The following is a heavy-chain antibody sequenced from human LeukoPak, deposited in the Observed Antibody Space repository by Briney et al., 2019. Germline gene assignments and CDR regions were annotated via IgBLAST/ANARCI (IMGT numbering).Heavy chain of an antibody. Sequence: GGSLRLSCAASGFTVSSNYMSWVRQAPGKGLEWVSVIYSGGSTYYADSVEGRFTISRDNSKNTLYLQMNSLRAEDTAVYYCARAQKPGWYGGPGDPWYYFDYWGQGTLVTVSS. CDR1: GFTVSSNY. CDR2: IYSGGST. CDR3: ARAQKPGWYGGPGDPWYYFDY. D-gene: IGHD6-19*01. V-gene: IGHV3-53*01. J-gene: IGHJ4*02.